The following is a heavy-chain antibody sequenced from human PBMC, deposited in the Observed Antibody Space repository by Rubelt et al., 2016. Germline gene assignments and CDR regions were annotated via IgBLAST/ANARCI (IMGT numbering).Heavy chain of an antibody. J-gene: IGHJ4*02. Sequence: EVQLEESGGGLVQPGGSLRLSCAASGFTFSSYSMNWVRQAPGKGLEWVSYISSSSSTIYYADSVKGRFTISRDNAKNSLYLQMNSLRDEDTAVYYCASNRAGRIAVAGTFDYWGQGTLVTVSS. D-gene: IGHD6-19*01. CDR3: ASNRAGRIAVAGTFDY. CDR1: GFTFSSYS. V-gene: IGHV3-48*02. CDR2: ISSSSSTI.